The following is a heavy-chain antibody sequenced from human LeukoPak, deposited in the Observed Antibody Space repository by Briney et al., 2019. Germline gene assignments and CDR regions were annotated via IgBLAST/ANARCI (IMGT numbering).Heavy chain of an antibody. CDR2: INPNSGGT. CDR1: GYTFTGYY. J-gene: IGHJ3*02. Sequence: ASVKVSCKASGYTFTGYYMHWVRQAPGQGLEWMGWINPNSGGTNYAQKFQGWVTMTRDTSISTAYMELSRLRSDDTAVYYCARDLGGSGWYSSAFDIWGQGTMVTVSS. V-gene: IGHV1-2*04. D-gene: IGHD6-19*01. CDR3: ARDLGGSGWYSSAFDI.